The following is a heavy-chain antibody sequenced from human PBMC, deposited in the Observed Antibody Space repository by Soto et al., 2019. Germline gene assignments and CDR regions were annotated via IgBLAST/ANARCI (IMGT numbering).Heavy chain of an antibody. CDR3: ARGRGIMVYAFAPGYGMDV. D-gene: IGHD2-8*01. CDR1: GYTFTGYY. V-gene: IGHV1-2*04. J-gene: IGHJ6*02. CDR2: INPNSGGT. Sequence: QVQLVQSGAEVKKPGASVKVSCKASGYTFTGYYTHWVRQAPGQGLEWMGWINPNSGGTNYAQKFQGWVTMTRDTSISTAYMELSRLRSDDTAVYYCARGRGIMVYAFAPGYGMDVWGQGTTVTVSS.